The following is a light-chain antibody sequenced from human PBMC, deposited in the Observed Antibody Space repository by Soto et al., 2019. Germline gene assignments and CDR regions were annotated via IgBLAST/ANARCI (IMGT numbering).Light chain of an antibody. CDR3: HQSAGSLTLT. Sequence: DIQMTQSPSSLSASVGDRVTITCRASQTIRYSLNWYQQKPGKAPKVLIYDASTLQSGVPPRFSGSGSGTDFALTISSLQPEDFATYYCHQSAGSLTLTFGQGTRVEAK. J-gene: IGKJ1*01. V-gene: IGKV1-39*01. CDR1: QTIRYS. CDR2: DAS.